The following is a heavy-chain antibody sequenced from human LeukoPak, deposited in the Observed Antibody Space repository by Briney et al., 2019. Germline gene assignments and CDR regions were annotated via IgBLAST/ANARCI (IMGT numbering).Heavy chain of an antibody. CDR2: IYYSGST. CDR1: GGSISSYY. CDR3: ARVSVGCWSGYKTFDY. J-gene: IGHJ4*02. V-gene: IGHV4-59*01. D-gene: IGHD3-3*01. Sequence: SETLSLTCTVSGGSISSYYWSWIRQPPGKGLEWIGYIYYSGSTNYNPSLKSRVTISVDTSKNQFSLKLSSVTAADTAVDYCARVSVGCWSGYKTFDYWGQGTLVTVSS.